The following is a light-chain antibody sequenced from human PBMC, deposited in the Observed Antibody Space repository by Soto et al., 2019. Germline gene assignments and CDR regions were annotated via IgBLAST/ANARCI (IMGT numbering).Light chain of an antibody. CDR3: GTWDSSLSAYV. V-gene: IGLV1-51*02. CDR1: SSNIGNNY. J-gene: IGLJ1*01. CDR2: ENN. Sequence: QSALPKPPSVSAAPGQKVTISCSRSSSNIGNNYVSWYQQLPGTAPKLLIYENNKRPSGIPDRFSGSKSGTSATLGITGLQTGDEADYYCGTWDSSLSAYVFGTGTKVTVL.